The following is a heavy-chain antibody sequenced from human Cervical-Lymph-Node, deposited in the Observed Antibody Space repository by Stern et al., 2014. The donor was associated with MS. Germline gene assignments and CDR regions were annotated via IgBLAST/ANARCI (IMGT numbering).Heavy chain of an antibody. D-gene: IGHD3-22*01. CDR2: INPNSGGT. J-gene: IGHJ4*02. Sequence: VQLVESGAEVRKPGASVKVSCKASGYTFTDYYIHWVRQAPGQGLEWMGRINPNSGGTNSAQTFQGRVTLTRDTSINTAYMELRRLRSYDTAVYYCARDTPNDSSGYFSYWGQGTLVTVSS. CDR1: GYTFTDYY. V-gene: IGHV1-2*06. CDR3: ARDTPNDSSGYFSY.